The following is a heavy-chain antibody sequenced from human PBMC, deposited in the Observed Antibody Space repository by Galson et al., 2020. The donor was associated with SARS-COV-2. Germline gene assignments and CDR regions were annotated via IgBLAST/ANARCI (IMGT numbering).Heavy chain of an antibody. V-gene: IGHV4-34*01. CDR3: RGWLVNFDY. CDR2: INSSGST. Sequence: SETLSLTCAVYGGYFSGYYWSWIRQPPGKGLEWIGEINSSGSTNYNPSLKSRVTISVDTSKNHFSLKLSSVTAADTAVYYCRGWLVNFDYWGQGTLVTVSS. CDR1: GGYFSGYY. J-gene: IGHJ4*02. D-gene: IGHD5-12*01.